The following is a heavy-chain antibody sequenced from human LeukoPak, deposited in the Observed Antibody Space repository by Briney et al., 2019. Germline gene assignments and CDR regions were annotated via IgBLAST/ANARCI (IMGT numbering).Heavy chain of an antibody. V-gene: IGHV1-18*01. CDR3: ARDLGAIYHDSSGYPFGWFDP. CDR2: ISAYNGNT. J-gene: IGHJ5*02. D-gene: IGHD3-22*01. Sequence: ASVTVSCKASGYTFTSYGISWVRQAPGQGLEWMGWISAYNGNTNYAQKLQGRVTMTTDTSTSTAYMELRSLRSDDTAVYYCARDLGAIYHDSSGYPFGWFDPWGQGTLVTVSS. CDR1: GYTFTSYG.